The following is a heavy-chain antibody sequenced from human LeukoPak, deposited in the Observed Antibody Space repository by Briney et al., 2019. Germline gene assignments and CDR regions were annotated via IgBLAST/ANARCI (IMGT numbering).Heavy chain of an antibody. CDR3: ARKESGYSYGYVFDY. Sequence: PSETLSLTCTVSGGSVSNYYWTWIRQPPGKGLEWIGYISFSGTTNYNPSLKSRVAISVDTSKNQFSLKLSSVTAADTAVYYCARKESGYSYGYVFDYWGQGTLVTVSS. V-gene: IGHV4-59*08. D-gene: IGHD5-18*01. CDR2: ISFSGTT. J-gene: IGHJ4*02. CDR1: GGSVSNYY.